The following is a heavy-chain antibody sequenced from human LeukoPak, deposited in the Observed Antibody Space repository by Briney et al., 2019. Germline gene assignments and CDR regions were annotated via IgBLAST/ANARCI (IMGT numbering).Heavy chain of an antibody. V-gene: IGHV1-18*04. CDR1: GYTFTGYY. CDR2: ISAYNGNT. Sequence: GASVKVSCKASGYTFTGYYMHWVRQAPGQGLEWMGWISAYNGNTNYAQKLQGRVTMTTDTSTSTAYMELRSLRSDDTAVYYCASMQQLVHEDWGQGTLVTVSS. D-gene: IGHD6-13*01. J-gene: IGHJ4*02. CDR3: ASMQQLVHED.